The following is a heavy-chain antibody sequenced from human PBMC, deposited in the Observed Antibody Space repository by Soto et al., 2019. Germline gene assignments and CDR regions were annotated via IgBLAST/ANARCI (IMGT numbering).Heavy chain of an antibody. CDR3: AGGGTTARLSGYYYYGMDV. CDR1: GGTFSSYA. V-gene: IGHV1-69*01. D-gene: IGHD6-6*01. Sequence: QVQLVQSGAAVKKPGSSVKVSCKASGGTFSSYAISWVRQAPGQGLEWMGGIIPIFGTANYAQKFQGRVTITADESTSTAYMELSSLRSEDTAVYYCAGGGTTARLSGYYYYGMDVWGQGTTVTVSS. CDR2: IIPIFGTA. J-gene: IGHJ6*02.